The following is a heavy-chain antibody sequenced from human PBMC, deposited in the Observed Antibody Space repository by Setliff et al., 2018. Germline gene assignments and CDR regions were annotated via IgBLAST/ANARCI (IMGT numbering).Heavy chain of an antibody. J-gene: IGHJ4*02. D-gene: IGHD3-3*01. CDR1: GFAFGDYA. V-gene: IGHV3-49*04. CDR2: IKNKGYGETT. CDR3: TRDRGPYDFWGAYFVY. Sequence: GGSLRLSCTASGFAFGDYAMSWVRQAPGKGLEWIGLIKNKGYGETTEFAASVKGRFTISRGGSKSIAYLHMSSLKTEDAAVYYCTRDRGPYDFWGAYFVYWGQGSLVTVSS.